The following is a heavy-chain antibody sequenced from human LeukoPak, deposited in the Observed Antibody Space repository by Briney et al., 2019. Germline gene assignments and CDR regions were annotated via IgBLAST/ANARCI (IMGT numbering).Heavy chain of an antibody. CDR2: ISYDGRNK. V-gene: IGHV3-30*18. CDR3: AKGPLRGTAAAIDY. CDR1: GFTFNNYG. Sequence: GGSLGLSCAASGFTFNNYGMHWVRQAPGKGLEWVAVISYDGRNKHYPDSVKGRFAISRDISTDTLWLQMDSLRTEDTAVYYCAKGPLRGTAAAIDYWGQGTLVTVSS. J-gene: IGHJ4*02. D-gene: IGHD2-2*01.